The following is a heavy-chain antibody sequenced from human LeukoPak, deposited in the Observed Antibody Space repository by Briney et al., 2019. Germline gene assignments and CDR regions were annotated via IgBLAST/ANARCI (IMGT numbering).Heavy chain of an antibody. CDR3: AVMETVTAQFDY. Sequence: GGSLRLSCAASGFTFSNYAMSWVRQAPGKGLECVSAISDSGDKTDYADSVRGRFTISRDNAKNSLYLQMNSLRAEDTAVYYCAVMETVTAQFDYWGQGTLVTVSS. J-gene: IGHJ4*02. V-gene: IGHV3-23*01. CDR1: GFTFSNYA. D-gene: IGHD4-11*01. CDR2: ISDSGDKT.